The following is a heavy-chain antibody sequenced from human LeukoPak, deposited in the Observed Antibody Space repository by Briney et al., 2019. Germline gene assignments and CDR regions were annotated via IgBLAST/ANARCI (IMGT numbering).Heavy chain of an antibody. D-gene: IGHD6-13*01. CDR2: INAGNGNT. J-gene: IGHJ4*02. Sequence: ASVKVSCKASGYTFTSYSMHCVRQAPGQRLEWMGWINAGNGNTKYSQKFQGRVTITRDTSASTAYMELRSLRSDDTAVYYCAREWVIAVAVYFDYWGQGTLVTVSS. V-gene: IGHV1-3*01. CDR1: GYTFTSYS. CDR3: AREWVIAVAVYFDY.